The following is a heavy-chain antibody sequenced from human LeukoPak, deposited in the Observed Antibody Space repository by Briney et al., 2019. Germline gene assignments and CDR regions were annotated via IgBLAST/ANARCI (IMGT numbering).Heavy chain of an antibody. CDR2: IRFDGTNK. CDR1: GFSFSTYG. CDR3: AAAAGTSQH. D-gene: IGHD6-13*01. V-gene: IGHV3-30*02. Sequence: PGGSLRLSCAASGFSFSTYGMHWVRQAPGKGLEWVAFIRFDGTNKYYAESVKGRFTISRDNSKNTLHLQMNRLTAADTAVYYCAAAAGTSQHWGQGTLVTVSS. J-gene: IGHJ1*01.